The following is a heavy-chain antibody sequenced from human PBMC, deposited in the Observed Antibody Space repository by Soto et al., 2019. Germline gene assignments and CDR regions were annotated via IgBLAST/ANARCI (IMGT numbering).Heavy chain of an antibody. Sequence: SETLSLTCSVSGVSISAYYWTWIRQPPGKGLDWIGFIYYSGSTNYNPSLKSRVSISADTSQNQFSLKLNSVTAADTAVYYCARGVDFFDSSSSYYVKFFDYWGQGALVTVSS. V-gene: IGHV4-59*01. CDR2: IYYSGST. CDR3: ARGVDFFDSSSSYYVKFFDY. D-gene: IGHD3-22*01. CDR1: GVSISAYY. J-gene: IGHJ4*02.